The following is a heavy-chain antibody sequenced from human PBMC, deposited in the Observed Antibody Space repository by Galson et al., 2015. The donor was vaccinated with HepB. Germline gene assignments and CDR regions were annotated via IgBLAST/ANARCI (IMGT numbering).Heavy chain of an antibody. CDR3: ASPLLLWFGEFRYDAFDI. Sequence: TLSLTCTVSGGSISSSSYYWGWIRQPPGKGLEWIGSIYYSGSTYYNPSLKSRVTISVDTSKNQFSLKLSSVTAADTAVYYCASPLLLWFGEFRYDAFDIWGQGTMVTVSS. D-gene: IGHD3-10*01. V-gene: IGHV4-39*01. J-gene: IGHJ3*02. CDR1: GGSISSSSYY. CDR2: IYYSGST.